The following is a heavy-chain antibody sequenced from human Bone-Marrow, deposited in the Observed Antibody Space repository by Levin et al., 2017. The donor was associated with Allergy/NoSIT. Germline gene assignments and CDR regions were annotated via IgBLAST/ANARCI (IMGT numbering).Heavy chain of an antibody. Sequence: GGSLRLSCTASGFTFGDYAMSWFRQAPGKGLEWVCFIRSKAYGGTSEYAASVKGRVTISRDDSISIDYLQMNSLKTEDTAVYYCTREIEQQLVSDYWGQGTLVTVSS. CDR2: IRSKAYGGTS. J-gene: IGHJ4*02. D-gene: IGHD6-13*01. V-gene: IGHV3-49*03. CDR3: TREIEQQLVSDY. CDR1: GFTFGDYA.